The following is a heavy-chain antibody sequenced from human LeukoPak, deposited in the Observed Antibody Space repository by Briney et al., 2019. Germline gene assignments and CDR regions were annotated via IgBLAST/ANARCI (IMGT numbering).Heavy chain of an antibody. CDR3: ARARSRDYYDSSGYRTPWDYYYYGMDV. V-gene: IGHV3-7*01. CDR2: IKQDGSEK. D-gene: IGHD3-22*01. J-gene: IGHJ6*02. Sequence: GGSLRLSCAASGFTFSSYWMSWVRQAPGKGLEWVANIKQDGSEKYYVDSVKGRFTISRDNAKNSLYLQMNSLRAEDTAVYYCARARSRDYYDSSGYRTPWDYYYYGMDVWGQGTTVTVSS. CDR1: GFTFSSYW.